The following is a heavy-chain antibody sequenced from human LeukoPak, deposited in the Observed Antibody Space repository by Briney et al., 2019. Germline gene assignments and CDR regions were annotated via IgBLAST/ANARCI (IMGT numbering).Heavy chain of an antibody. D-gene: IGHD3-22*01. CDR3: ARHTTNLGYRSSGAFDI. Sequence: SQTLSLTCTVSGGSISSGGYYWSWIRQPPGKGLEWIGYIYHSGSTYYNPSLKSRVTISVDTSKNQFSLKLNSVTAADTAVYYCARHTTNLGYRSSGAFDIWGQGTMVTVSS. V-gene: IGHV4-30-2*01. CDR1: GGSISSGGYY. CDR2: IYHSGST. J-gene: IGHJ3*02.